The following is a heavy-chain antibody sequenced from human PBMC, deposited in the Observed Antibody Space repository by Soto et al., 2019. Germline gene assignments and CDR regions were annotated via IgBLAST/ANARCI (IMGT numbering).Heavy chain of an antibody. CDR2: IHYSGTT. V-gene: IGHV4-30-4*01. D-gene: IGHD3-10*01. J-gene: IGHJ4*02. CDR1: GGSITSGDYY. CDR3: ARDYASGSGPEY. Sequence: SETLSLTCTVSGGSITSGDYYWSWIRQPPGKGLEWIGYIHYSGTTYYSPSLKSRVTISADRSRNQFSLKLNSVTAADTAVYYCARDYASGSGPEYWGQGTLVTVSS.